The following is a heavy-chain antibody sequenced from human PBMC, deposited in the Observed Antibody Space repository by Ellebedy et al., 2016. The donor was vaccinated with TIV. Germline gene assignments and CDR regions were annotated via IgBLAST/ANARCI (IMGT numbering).Heavy chain of an antibody. V-gene: IGHV4-59*08. D-gene: IGHD3-16*01. CDR2: IYYSGST. CDR3: ASLAYFYWYFDL. CDR1: GGSISSYY. Sequence: GSLRLXXTVSGGSISSYYWSWIRQPPGKGLEWIGYIYYSGSTNYNPSLKSRVTISVDTSKNQFSLKLSSVTAADTAVYYCASLAYFYWYFDLWGRGTLVTVSS. J-gene: IGHJ2*01.